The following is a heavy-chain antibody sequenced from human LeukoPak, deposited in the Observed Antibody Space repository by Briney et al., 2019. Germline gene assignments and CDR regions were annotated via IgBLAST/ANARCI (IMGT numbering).Heavy chain of an antibody. CDR3: ARDPSTREFLDY. CDR1: GSTFSSYW. D-gene: IGHD2-21*01. CDR2: IKQDGSEK. V-gene: IGHV3-7*01. Sequence: GGSLRLSCAASGSTFSSYWMSWVRQAPGKGLEWVANIKQDGSEKYYVDSVKGRFTISRDNAKNSLYLQMNSLRAEDTAVYYCARDPSTREFLDYWGQGTLVTVSS. J-gene: IGHJ4*02.